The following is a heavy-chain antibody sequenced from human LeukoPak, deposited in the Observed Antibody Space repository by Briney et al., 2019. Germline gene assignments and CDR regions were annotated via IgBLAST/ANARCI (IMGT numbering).Heavy chain of an antibody. D-gene: IGHD3-22*01. V-gene: IGHV1-58*02. CDR1: GFTFTSSA. CDR3: AAAPIISNYDGSGYPMNFDY. Sequence: SVKVSCKASGFTFTSSAMQWVRQARGQRHEWIGWIVVGSGNTNYAQKFQERVTITRDMSTSTAYMELSSLRSEATAVYYCAAAPIISNYDGSGYPMNFDYWGQGTLVTVSS. J-gene: IGHJ4*02. CDR2: IVVGSGNT.